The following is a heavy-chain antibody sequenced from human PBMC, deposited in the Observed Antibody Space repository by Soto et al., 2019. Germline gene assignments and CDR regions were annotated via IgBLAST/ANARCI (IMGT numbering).Heavy chain of an antibody. D-gene: IGHD1-26*01. CDR1: GDSISTYY. Sequence: QVQLQESGPGLVKPSETLSLTCTVSGDSISTYYWSWIRQPLGKGLEWIGYIYYIGRTNYNPSLRSRVTMSLDTSKNQISLNLNSVTAADTAVYYCARDPVGLTHFDYWGQGMLVTVSS. CDR2: IYYIGRT. J-gene: IGHJ4*02. V-gene: IGHV4-59*01. CDR3: ARDPVGLTHFDY.